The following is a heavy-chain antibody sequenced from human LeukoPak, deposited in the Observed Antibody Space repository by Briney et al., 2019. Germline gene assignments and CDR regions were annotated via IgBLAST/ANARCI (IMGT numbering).Heavy chain of an antibody. J-gene: IGHJ4*02. V-gene: IGHV3-23*01. CDR3: AKGYYDYVWGSYYFDY. CDR1: GFTFSSYA. D-gene: IGHD3-16*01. CDR2: ISGSGGST. Sequence: GGSLRLSCAASGFTFSSYAMRWVRQAPGKGLEWVSAISGSGGSTYYADSVKGRFTISRDNSRDTLYLEMNSLRAEDTAVYYCAKGYYDYVWGSYYFDYWGQGTLVTVSS.